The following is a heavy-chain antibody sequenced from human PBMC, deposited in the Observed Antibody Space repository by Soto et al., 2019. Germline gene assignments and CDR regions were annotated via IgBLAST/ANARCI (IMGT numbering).Heavy chain of an antibody. D-gene: IGHD1-26*01. V-gene: IGHV3-23*01. CDR3: AKSGKAYGGNIPDRVDC. CDR1: GFTFSSYA. Sequence: EVQLLESGGGLVQPGGSLRLSCAASGFTFSSYAMSWVRQAPGKGLEWVSAISGSGGSTYYADSVKGRFTISRDNSKNTLYLQMNSRRAEDTAVYYCAKSGKAYGGNIPDRVDCWGQGTLVTVSS. J-gene: IGHJ4*02. CDR2: ISGSGGST.